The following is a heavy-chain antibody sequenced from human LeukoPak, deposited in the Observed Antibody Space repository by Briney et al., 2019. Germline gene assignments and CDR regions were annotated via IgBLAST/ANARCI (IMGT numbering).Heavy chain of an antibody. V-gene: IGHV4-59*01. CDR1: GGSISGNY. J-gene: IGHJ4*02. Sequence: PSETLSLTCTVSGGSISGNYWSWIRQPPGKGLEWIGHIYDRASINYNPSLQSRVTISVDTSKNHFSLKLSSVTAADTAVYYCATLRDGYEFDYWGQGTLVTVSS. CDR3: ATLRDGYEFDY. CDR2: IYDRASI. D-gene: IGHD5-24*01.